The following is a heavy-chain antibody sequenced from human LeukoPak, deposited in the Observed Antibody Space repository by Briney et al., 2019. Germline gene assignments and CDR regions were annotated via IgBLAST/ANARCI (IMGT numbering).Heavy chain of an antibody. CDR1: GYSFTNYW. J-gene: IGHJ4*02. CDR2: IYPGDSDT. CDR3: ARVPIAAAALYYFDY. V-gene: IGHV5-51*01. D-gene: IGHD6-13*01. Sequence: GESLKISCKGSGYSFTNYWIGWVRQMPGKGLEWMGIIYPGDSDTRYSPSFQGQVTISADKSISTAYLQWSSLKASDTAMYYCARVPIAAAALYYFDYWGQGTLVTVSS.